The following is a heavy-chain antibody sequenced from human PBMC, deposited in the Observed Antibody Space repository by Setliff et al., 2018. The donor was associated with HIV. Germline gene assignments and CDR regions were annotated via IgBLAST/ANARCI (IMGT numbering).Heavy chain of an antibody. D-gene: IGHD2-15*01. V-gene: IGHV3-15*01. CDR1: GFTFSHAG. CDR3: ASKGRDLYTLEVPG. Sequence: GGSLRLSCAASGFTFSHAGMSWVRQAPGKGLERVAHIKSKTDGGTINYAAAVEGRFTISRDDAKNTLYLQMNSLKTEDTAVYYCASKGRDLYTLEVPGWGQGTLVTVSS. J-gene: IGHJ4*02. CDR2: IKSKTDGGTI.